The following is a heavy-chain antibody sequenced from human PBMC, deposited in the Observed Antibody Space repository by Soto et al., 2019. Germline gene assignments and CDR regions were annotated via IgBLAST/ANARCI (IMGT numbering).Heavy chain of an antibody. V-gene: IGHV1-69*01. CDR1: GGTFSSYA. D-gene: IGHD2-15*01. CDR3: AREGSCIGGSCSSGYYYGMDV. Sequence: QVQLVQSGAEVKKPGSSVKVSCKASGGTFSSYAISWVRQAPGQGLEWMGGIIPIFGTANYAQKFQGRVTITADESTYTAYMELSSLRAEDTAVYYCAREGSCIGGSCSSGYYYGMDVWGQGTTVTVSS. J-gene: IGHJ6*02. CDR2: IIPIFGTA.